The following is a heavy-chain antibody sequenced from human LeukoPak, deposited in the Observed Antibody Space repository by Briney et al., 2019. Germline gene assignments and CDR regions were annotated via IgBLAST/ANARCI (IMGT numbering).Heavy chain of an antibody. CDR3: ARGTSIGDYYDRSGYYEDFDY. V-gene: IGHV3-21*01. D-gene: IGHD3-22*01. CDR1: GFAFSSYS. CDR2: ISSSSSYI. Sequence: GGSLRLSCAASGFAFSSYSMNWVRQDPGEGLEWVSSISSSSSYIYYAHSVKGRFTISRDNAKNSLYLQMNSLRAEDTAVYYCARGTSIGDYYDRSGYYEDFDYWGQGTLVTVSS. J-gene: IGHJ4*02.